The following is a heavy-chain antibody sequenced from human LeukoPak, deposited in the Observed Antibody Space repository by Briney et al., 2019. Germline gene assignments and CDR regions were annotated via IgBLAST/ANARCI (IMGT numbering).Heavy chain of an antibody. D-gene: IGHD3-22*01. CDR2: ISSSGSTI. CDR1: GFTFSDYY. V-gene: IGHV3-11*04. Sequence: GGSLRLSCAASGFTFSDYYMSWIRQAPGKGLEWVSYISSSGSTIYYADSVKGRFTISRDNSKNTLYLQMNSLRAEDTAVYYCATSRDYYDNNDYYPYYFDYWGQGTLVTVSS. J-gene: IGHJ4*02. CDR3: ATSRDYYDNNDYYPYYFDY.